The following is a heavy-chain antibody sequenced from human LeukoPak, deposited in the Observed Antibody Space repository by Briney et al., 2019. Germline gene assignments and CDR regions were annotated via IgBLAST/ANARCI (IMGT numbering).Heavy chain of an antibody. CDR2: ISSSSSYI. CDR1: GFTFSDYY. D-gene: IGHD3-10*01. CDR3: AKVPLYGSGSYYPDY. V-gene: IGHV3-11*05. J-gene: IGHJ4*02. Sequence: GGSLRLSCAASGFTFSDYYMSWIRQAPGKGLEWVSSISSSSSYIYYADSVKGRFTISRDNAKNSLYLQMNSLRAEDTAVYYCAKVPLYGSGSYYPDYWGQGTLVTVSS.